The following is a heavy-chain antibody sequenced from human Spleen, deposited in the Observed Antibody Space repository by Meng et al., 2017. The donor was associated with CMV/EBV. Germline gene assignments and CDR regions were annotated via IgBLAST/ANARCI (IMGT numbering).Heavy chain of an antibody. V-gene: IGHV3-21*04. CDR1: GFTFSTYN. CDR3: AKGKGFDY. Sequence: GESLKISCAASGFTFSTYNMNWVRQAPGKGLEWVSSITNDPNYIYYADSVKGRFTISRDNAKNSLYLEMNSLRAEDTAIYYCAKGKGFDYWGQGTLVTVSS. J-gene: IGHJ4*02. CDR2: ITNDPNYI.